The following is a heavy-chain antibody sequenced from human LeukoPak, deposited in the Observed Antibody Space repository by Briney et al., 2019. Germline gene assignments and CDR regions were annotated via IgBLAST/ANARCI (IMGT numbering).Heavy chain of an antibody. D-gene: IGHD3-22*01. J-gene: IGHJ3*02. Sequence: SETLSLTCTVSGGSISSYYWSWIRQPPGKGLEWIAYIYYSGSTNYNPSLKSRVTISVDTSKNQFSLKLSSVTAADTAVYYCARYGDSSGYSPYAFDIWGQGTMVTVSS. CDR1: GGSISSYY. V-gene: IGHV4-59*01. CDR3: ARYGDSSGYSPYAFDI. CDR2: IYYSGST.